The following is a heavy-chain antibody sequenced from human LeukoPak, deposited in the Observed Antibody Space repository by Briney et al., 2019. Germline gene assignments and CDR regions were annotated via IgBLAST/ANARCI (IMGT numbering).Heavy chain of an antibody. Sequence: ASVKVSCKASGYTFTSYGISWVRQAPGQGLEWMGWISAYNGNTNYAQKLQGRVTMTTDTSTSTAYMELRSLRSDDTAVYYCARWYYGSGSYYNINRFDYWGQGTLVTVSS. V-gene: IGHV1-18*01. CDR2: ISAYNGNT. CDR1: GYTFTSYG. J-gene: IGHJ4*02. D-gene: IGHD3-10*01. CDR3: ARWYYGSGSYYNINRFDY.